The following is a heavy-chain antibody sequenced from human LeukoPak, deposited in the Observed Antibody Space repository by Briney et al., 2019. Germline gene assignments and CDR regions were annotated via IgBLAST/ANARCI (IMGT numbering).Heavy chain of an antibody. Sequence: ASVKVSCKASGYTFTSYYMHWVRQAPGQGLEWVGIINPSGGSTSYAQKFQGRVTMTRDMSTSTVYMELSSLRSEDTAVYYCARMIPRKGYSYGYPGSDYWGQGTLVTVSS. V-gene: IGHV1-46*01. CDR2: INPSGGST. CDR1: GYTFTSYY. CDR3: ARMIPRKGYSYGYPGSDY. D-gene: IGHD5-18*01. J-gene: IGHJ4*02.